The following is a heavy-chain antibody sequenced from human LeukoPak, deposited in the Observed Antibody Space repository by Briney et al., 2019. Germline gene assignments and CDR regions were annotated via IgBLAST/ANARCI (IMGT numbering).Heavy chain of an antibody. CDR2: LSGSGGDT. CDR1: GCTFDDYG. D-gene: IGHD2-2*01. V-gene: IGHV3-23*01. CDR3: AKDPYGTRYFDY. Sequence: GGSLRLSCAASGCTFDDYGMSWVRQAPGKGLEWVSSLSGSGGDTYYADSVKGRFTISRDNSKNTMYLQMNSLRAEDTAVYYCAKDPYGTRYFDYWGQGTLVTVSS. J-gene: IGHJ4*02.